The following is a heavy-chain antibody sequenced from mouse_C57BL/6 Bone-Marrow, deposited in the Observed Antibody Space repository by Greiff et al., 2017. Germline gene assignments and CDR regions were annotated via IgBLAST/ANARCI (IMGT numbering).Heavy chain of an antibody. Sequence: EVQLQQSGPSLVRPSQTLSLTCTVTGFSINSDCYWIWIRQFPGNKLEYIGYTFYSGITYYNPSLESRTYITRDTSKNQFSLKLSSVTTEDTATYYCARSAWSYWYFDVWGTGTTVTVSS. V-gene: IGHV3-3*01. CDR3: ARSAWSYWYFDV. CDR2: TFYSGIT. J-gene: IGHJ1*03. CDR1: GFSINSDCY.